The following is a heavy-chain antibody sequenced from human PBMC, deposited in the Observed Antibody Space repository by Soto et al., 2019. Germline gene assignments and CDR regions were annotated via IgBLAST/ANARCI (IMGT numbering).Heavy chain of an antibody. Sequence: SETLSLTCTVSGGSISTGGYYWGRLRQHPGKGLEWIGYIYDSGSTYYNPSLKSRVTMTEDTSKNQFSLKLSSVTAAVTAVYSGAREGFYYETSGYRIPAYFDYWGQGTLVTVSS. CDR1: GGSISTGGYY. V-gene: IGHV4-31*03. CDR3: AREGFYYETSGYRIPAYFDY. D-gene: IGHD3-22*01. J-gene: IGHJ4*02. CDR2: IYDSGST.